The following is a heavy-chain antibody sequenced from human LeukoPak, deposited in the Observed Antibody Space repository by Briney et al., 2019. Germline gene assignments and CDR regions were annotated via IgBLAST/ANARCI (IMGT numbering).Heavy chain of an antibody. CDR2: INPNSGGT. V-gene: IGHV1-2*02. Sequence: ASVKVSCKASGYTFTGYCMHWVRQAPGQGLEWMGWINPNSGGTIYAQKFQGRVTMTRDTSISTAYMELSRLRSDDTAVYYCARDRLWFGELCSYWGQGTLVTVSS. CDR3: ARDRLWFGELCSY. J-gene: IGHJ4*02. D-gene: IGHD3-10*01. CDR1: GYTFTGYC.